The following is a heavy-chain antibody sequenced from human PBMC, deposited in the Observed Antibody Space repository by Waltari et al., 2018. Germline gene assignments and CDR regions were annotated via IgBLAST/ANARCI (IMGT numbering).Heavy chain of an antibody. CDR1: GFTFSSYA. V-gene: IGHV3-23*03. J-gene: IGHJ4*02. Sequence: EVQLLESGGGLVQPGGSLRLSCAASGFTFSSYAMSWVRQAPGKGLEWVSVIYSGGSTYYADSVKGRFTISRDNSKNTLYLQMNSLRAEDTAVYYCAKVVAAAGREFDYWGQGTLVTVS. CDR3: AKVVAAAGREFDY. CDR2: IYSGGST. D-gene: IGHD6-13*01.